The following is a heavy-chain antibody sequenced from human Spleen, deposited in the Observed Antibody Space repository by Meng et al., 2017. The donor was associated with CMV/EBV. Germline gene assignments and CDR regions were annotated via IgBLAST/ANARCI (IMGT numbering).Heavy chain of an antibody. J-gene: IGHJ4*02. CDR3: ASLSNWAQDF. Sequence: SETLSLTCIVSGDSINSSNYYWGWIRQPPGKGLEWIGSIYYSGSPYYSPTLKSRASISVDTSKSQFSLKLSSVTAADTAVYFCASLSNWAQDFWGQGTLVTVSS. V-gene: IGHV4-39*07. CDR1: GDSINSSNYY. D-gene: IGHD7-27*01. CDR2: IYYSGSP.